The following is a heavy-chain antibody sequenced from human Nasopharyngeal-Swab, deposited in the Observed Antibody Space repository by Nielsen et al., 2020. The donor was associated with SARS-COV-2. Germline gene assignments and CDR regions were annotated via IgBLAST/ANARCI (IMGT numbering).Heavy chain of an antibody. Sequence: SETLSLTCTVSGGSVSRGSHYWTWLRQPPGKELEWIGYIFYTGNTNYNPSLESRVTMSIDTSKNQSSLKLSSVTAADTADYYCARDRGDLRKYHFDSWGQGTQIDGSS. CDR3: ARDRGDLRKYHFDS. J-gene: IGHJ4*02. D-gene: IGHD2-2*01. V-gene: IGHV4-61*01. CDR1: GGSVSRGSHY. CDR2: IFYTGNT.